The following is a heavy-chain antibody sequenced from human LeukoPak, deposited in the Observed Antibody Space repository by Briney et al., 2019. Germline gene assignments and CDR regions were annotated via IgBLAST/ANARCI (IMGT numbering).Heavy chain of an antibody. CDR1: GFTFSNCW. Sequence: GGSLRLSCTASGFTFSNCWMSWVRQAPGKGLEWVANIQHDGSERNYVDSLKGRFTISRDNAKNSLYLQMNSLRAEDTAVYYCARDRGSGSYPNWFDPWGQGTLVTVSS. V-gene: IGHV3-7*01. CDR2: IQHDGSER. D-gene: IGHD3-10*01. CDR3: ARDRGSGSYPNWFDP. J-gene: IGHJ5*02.